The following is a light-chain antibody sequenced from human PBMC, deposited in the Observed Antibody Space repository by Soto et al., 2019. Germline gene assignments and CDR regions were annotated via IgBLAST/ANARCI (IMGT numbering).Light chain of an antibody. CDR2: GAS. CDR3: KEYNTWPWT. V-gene: IGKV3-15*01. CDR1: QSVNNN. J-gene: IGKJ1*01. Sequence: EIVLTQSPGTLPVSPGERATLSCRASQSVNNNLAWYQQKLGQAPRVLIYGASTRATGIPARFTGSGSGTEFILTITSLQSEDSAVYYCKEYNTWPWTFGQGTKVDIK.